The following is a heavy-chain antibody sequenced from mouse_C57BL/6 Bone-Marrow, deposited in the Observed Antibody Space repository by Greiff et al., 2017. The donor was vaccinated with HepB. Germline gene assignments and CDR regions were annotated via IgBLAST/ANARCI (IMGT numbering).Heavy chain of an antibody. CDR3: AREGYYYGSSSFAY. J-gene: IGHJ3*01. Sequence: VQLVESGGGLVKPGGSLKLSCAASGFTFSSYAMSWVRQTPEKRLEWVATISDGGSYTYYPDNVKGRFTISRDNAKNNLYLQMSHLKSEDTAMYYCAREGYYYGSSSFAYWGQGTLVTVSA. V-gene: IGHV5-4*01. CDR2: ISDGGSYT. CDR1: GFTFSSYA. D-gene: IGHD1-1*01.